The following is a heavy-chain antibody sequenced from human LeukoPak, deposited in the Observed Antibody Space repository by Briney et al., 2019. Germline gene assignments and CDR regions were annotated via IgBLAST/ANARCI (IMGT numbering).Heavy chain of an antibody. CDR3: ARVILGSLDY. CDR2: IDPYSGDT. J-gene: IGHJ4*02. CDR1: GYTFTGYY. V-gene: IGHV1-2*06. Sequence: GASVKVSCKASGYTFTGYYIHYVRQAPGQGLEWMGRIDPYSGDTNYAQKFQGRVTMARDTSISTAYMELSRLRSDDTAVYYCARVILGSLDYWGQGTLVTVSS. D-gene: IGHD2/OR15-2a*01.